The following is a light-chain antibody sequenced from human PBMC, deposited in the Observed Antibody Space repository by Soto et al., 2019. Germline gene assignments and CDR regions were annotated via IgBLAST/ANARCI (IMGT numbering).Light chain of an antibody. V-gene: IGLV2-14*01. Sequence: QSALTQPASVSGSPGQSITISCTGTSSDVGGYNYVSWYQQHPGKAPKLMIYEVSSRPSGLSNRFSGSKSGNTASLTISGLQAEDEADYYCSSYTSSSTRVFGTGTKVTVL. CDR2: EVS. J-gene: IGLJ1*01. CDR3: SSYTSSSTRV. CDR1: SSDVGGYNY.